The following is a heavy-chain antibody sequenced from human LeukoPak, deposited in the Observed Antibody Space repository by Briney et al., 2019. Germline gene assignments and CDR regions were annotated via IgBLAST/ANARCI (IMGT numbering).Heavy chain of an antibody. CDR1: GYTFTGYY. J-gene: IGHJ6*02. CDR3: AREEWFLRYGMDV. CDR2: ISAYNGNT. D-gene: IGHD3-3*01. V-gene: IGHV1-18*04. Sequence: GASVKVSCKASGYTFTGYYMHWVRQAPGQGLEWMGWISAYNGNTNYAQKLQGRVTMTTDTSTSTAYMELRSLRSDDTAVYYCAREEWFLRYGMDVWGQGTTVTVSS.